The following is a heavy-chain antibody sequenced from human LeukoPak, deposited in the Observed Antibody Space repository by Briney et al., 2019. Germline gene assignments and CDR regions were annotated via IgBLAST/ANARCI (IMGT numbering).Heavy chain of an antibody. J-gene: IGHJ4*02. D-gene: IGHD2-2*01. V-gene: IGHV3-53*01. CDR1: GFTVSSNY. CDR3: ARALVPAAMYFDY. Sequence: GSLRLSCAASGFTVSSNYMSWVRQAPGKGLEWVSVIYSGGSTYYADSVKGRFTISRDNSKNTLYLQMNTLRVEDTAVYYCARALVPAAMYFDYWGQGTLVTVSS. CDR2: IYSGGST.